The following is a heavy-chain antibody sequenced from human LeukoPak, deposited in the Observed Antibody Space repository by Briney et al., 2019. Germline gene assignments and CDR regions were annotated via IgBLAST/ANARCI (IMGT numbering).Heavy chain of an antibody. J-gene: IGHJ4*02. D-gene: IGHD3-22*01. CDR2: IYHSGST. V-gene: IGHV4-38-2*01. CDR3: ARLGNYYDSSGFDY. Sequence: PSETLSLTCAVSGYSISSGYYWGWIRQPPGKGLECIGSIYHSGSTYYNPSLKSRVSISVDTSKNQFSLKLSSVTAADTAVYCCARLGNYYDSSGFDYWGQGTLVTVSS. CDR1: GYSISSGYY.